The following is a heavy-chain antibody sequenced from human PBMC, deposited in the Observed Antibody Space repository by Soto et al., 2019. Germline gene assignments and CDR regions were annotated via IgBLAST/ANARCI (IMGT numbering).Heavy chain of an antibody. CDR1: GFTFSSYA. D-gene: IGHD3-22*01. CDR2: ISGSGGST. J-gene: IGHJ4*02. CDR3: AKGVERARTGSSGYHY. Sequence: EVQLLESGGGLVQPGGSLRLSCAASGFTFSSYAMSWVRQAPGKGLEWVSAISGSGGSTYYADSVKGRFTISRDNSKNTLYLQMNSLRAEDTAVYYCAKGVERARTGSSGYHYWGQGTLVTVSS. V-gene: IGHV3-23*01.